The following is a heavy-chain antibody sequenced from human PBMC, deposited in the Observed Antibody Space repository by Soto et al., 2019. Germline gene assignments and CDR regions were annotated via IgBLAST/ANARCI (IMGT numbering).Heavy chain of an antibody. V-gene: IGHV4-34*01. CDR1: GGSFSGYY. D-gene: IGHD4-17*01. Sequence: SETLSLTCAVYGGSFSGYYWSWIRQPPGKGLEWIGEINHSGSTNYNPSLKSRVTISVDTSKNQFSLKLSSVTAADTAVYYCARAAFDGDYVSDYWGQGTLVTVSS. J-gene: IGHJ4*02. CDR2: INHSGST. CDR3: ARAAFDGDYVSDY.